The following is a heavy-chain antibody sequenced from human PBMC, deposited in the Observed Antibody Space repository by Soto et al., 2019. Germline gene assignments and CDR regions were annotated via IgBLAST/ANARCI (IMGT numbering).Heavy chain of an antibody. CDR1: GYSFTSYW. D-gene: IGHD4-17*01. Sequence: GESLKISCKGSGYSFTSYWIGWVRQMPGKGLEWMGIIYPGDSDTRYSPSFQGQVTISADKSISTAYLQWSSLKASDTAMYYCARQENYGGNSPPWFDPWGQGTLVTVSS. CDR3: ARQENYGGNSPPWFDP. V-gene: IGHV5-51*01. CDR2: IYPGDSDT. J-gene: IGHJ5*02.